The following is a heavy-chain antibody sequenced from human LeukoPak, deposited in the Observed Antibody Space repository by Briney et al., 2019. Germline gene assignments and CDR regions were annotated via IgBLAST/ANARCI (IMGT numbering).Heavy chain of an antibody. Sequence: GRSLRLSCAASGFTFSSYAMHWVRQAPGKGLEWVAVISYDGSNKYYADSVKGRFTISRDNSKNTLYLQMSSLRAEDTAVYYCARDQYYYDSSGYLPHYYYYYGMDVWGQGTTVTVSS. CDR2: ISYDGSNK. D-gene: IGHD3-22*01. CDR1: GFTFSSYA. CDR3: ARDQYYYDSSGYLPHYYYYYGMDV. V-gene: IGHV3-30-3*01. J-gene: IGHJ6*02.